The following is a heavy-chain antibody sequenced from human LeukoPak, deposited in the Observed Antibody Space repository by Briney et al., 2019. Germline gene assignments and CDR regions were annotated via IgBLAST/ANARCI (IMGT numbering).Heavy chain of an antibody. J-gene: IGHJ4*02. V-gene: IGHV1-18*01. Sequence: ASVKVSCKASGYTFTNYGISWVRQAPGQGLEWMGWISVYNGNTNYAQKLQGRVTMTTDTSTSTAYMELRSLRSEDTAVYYCARDNDSRDPPHFDYWGQGTLVTVSS. CDR2: ISVYNGNT. D-gene: IGHD3-16*01. CDR3: ARDNDSRDPPHFDY. CDR1: GYTFTNYG.